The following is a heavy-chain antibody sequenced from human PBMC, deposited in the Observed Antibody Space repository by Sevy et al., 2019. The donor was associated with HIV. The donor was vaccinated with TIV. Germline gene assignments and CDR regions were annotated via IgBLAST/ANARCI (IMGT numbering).Heavy chain of an antibody. Sequence: GSLRLSCTASGFTYSDHYMTWIRQAPGKGLEWVSYISGSGSTIDYADSVKGRFTISRDNAKKSLYLQMKSLRDDDTAVYYCARAAGWLDPWGQGTLVTVSS. CDR2: ISGSGSTI. CDR1: GFTYSDHY. J-gene: IGHJ5*02. V-gene: IGHV3-11*01. CDR3: ARAAGWLDP.